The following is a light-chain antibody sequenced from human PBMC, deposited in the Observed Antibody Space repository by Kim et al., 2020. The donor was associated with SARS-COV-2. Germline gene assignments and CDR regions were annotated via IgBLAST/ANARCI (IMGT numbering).Light chain of an antibody. CDR3: QQHGNWPLT. CDR2: DAS. J-gene: IGKJ4*01. Sequence: EIVLTQSPATLSLSPGERATLSCRASQSVSSYLAWYQQKPGQAPRLLIYDASNRATGIPARFSGSGSGTDFTLTISSLEPEDFAVYYWQQHGNWPLTFGGGTKVDIK. CDR1: QSVSSY. V-gene: IGKV3-11*01.